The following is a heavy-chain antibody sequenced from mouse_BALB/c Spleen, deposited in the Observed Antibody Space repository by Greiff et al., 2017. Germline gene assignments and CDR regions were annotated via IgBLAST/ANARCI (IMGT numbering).Heavy chain of an antibody. D-gene: IGHD2-1*01. Sequence: DVMLVESGGGLVKPGGSLKLSCAASGFTFSDYYMYWVRQTPEKRLEWVATISDGGSYTYYPDSVKGRFTISRDNAKNNLYLQMSSLKSEDTAMYYCASPYGNYAMDYWGQGTSVTVSS. V-gene: IGHV5-4*02. J-gene: IGHJ4*01. CDR2: ISDGGSYT. CDR1: GFTFSDYY. CDR3: ASPYGNYAMDY.